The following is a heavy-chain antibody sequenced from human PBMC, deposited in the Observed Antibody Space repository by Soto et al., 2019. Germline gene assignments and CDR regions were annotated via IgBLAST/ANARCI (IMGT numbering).Heavy chain of an antibody. J-gene: IGHJ3*02. CDR1: GFTVSSNY. V-gene: IGHV3-53*04. CDR2: IYSGGST. D-gene: IGHD2-15*01. Sequence: EVQLVESGGGLVQPGGSLRLSCAASGFTVSSNYMSWVRQAPGKGLEWVSVIYSGGSTYYADSVKDRLTIPRHKSKNPLYRQRYSLKAEDTAVYYWAKADCGGGSCYGGAFAIWGQGTMVTVSS. CDR3: AKADCGGGSCYGGAFAI.